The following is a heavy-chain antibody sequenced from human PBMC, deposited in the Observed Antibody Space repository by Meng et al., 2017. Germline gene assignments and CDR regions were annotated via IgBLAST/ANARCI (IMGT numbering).Heavy chain of an antibody. Sequence: GGSLRLSCAASGFTFSSYAMHWVRQAPGKGLEWVAVISYDGSNKYYADSVKGRFTISRDNSKNTLYLQMNSLRAEDTAVYYCARDLGCGGGSCYRYYYGMDVWGHGTTVTVSS. V-gene: IGHV3-30*01. CDR3: ARDLGCGGGSCYRYYYGMDV. J-gene: IGHJ6*02. CDR1: GFTFSSYA. D-gene: IGHD2-15*01. CDR2: ISYDGSNK.